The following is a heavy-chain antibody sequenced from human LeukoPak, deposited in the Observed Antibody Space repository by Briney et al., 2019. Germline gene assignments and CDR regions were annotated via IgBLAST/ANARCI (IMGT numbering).Heavy chain of an antibody. CDR3: ARLSRGDGYNPVTN. CDR2: IYYSGST. V-gene: IGHV4-61*01. CDR1: GGSISSGSYY. J-gene: IGHJ4*02. D-gene: IGHD5-24*01. Sequence: SQTLSLTCTVSGGSISSGSYYWSWIRQPPGKGLEWIGYIYYSGSTNYNPSLKSRVTISVDTSKNQFSLKLSSVTAADTAVYYCARLSRGDGYNPVTNWGQGTLVTVSS.